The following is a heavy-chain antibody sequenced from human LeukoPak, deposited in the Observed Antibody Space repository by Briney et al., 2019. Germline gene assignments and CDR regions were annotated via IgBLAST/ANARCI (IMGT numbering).Heavy chain of an antibody. CDR2: ISGSGGST. V-gene: IGHV3-23*01. CDR3: AKSARGEYSSSAGGAFDI. CDR1: GFTFSSYA. J-gene: IGHJ3*02. Sequence: GGSLRLSCAASGFTFSSYAMSWVRQAPGKGLEWVSGISGSGGSTYSADSVEGRFTFSRDNSKNTLYLQMNSLRAEDTAVYYCAKSARGEYSSSAGGAFDIWGQGTMVTVSS. D-gene: IGHD6-6*01.